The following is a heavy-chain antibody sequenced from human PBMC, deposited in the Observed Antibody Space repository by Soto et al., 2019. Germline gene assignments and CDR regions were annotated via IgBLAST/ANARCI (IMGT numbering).Heavy chain of an antibody. CDR3: SKQASYWHGGGGWLDP. Sequence: VQLVESGGGLVQPGGSLRLSCAASGLTFSAYDMHWVRQATGKGLEWVAAIGTQHDAYYPDSVKGRFTISRENAKNFLYFQMKSLRAGDTAVYYFSKQASYWHGGGGWLDPWGQGTLVTVSS. D-gene: IGHD2-8*02. CDR1: GLTFSAYD. J-gene: IGHJ5*02. V-gene: IGHV3-13*01. CDR2: IGTQHDA.